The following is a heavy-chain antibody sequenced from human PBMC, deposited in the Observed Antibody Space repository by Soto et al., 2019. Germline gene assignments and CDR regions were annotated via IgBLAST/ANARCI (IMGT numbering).Heavy chain of an antibody. Sequence: ASVKVSCKASGYTFTSYDINWVRQATGQGLEWMGWMNPNSGNTGYAQKFQGRVTMTRNTSISTAYMELSSPRSEDTAVYYCARGGGALITIFWSGYYTAPYYYGMDVWGQGTTVTISS. V-gene: IGHV1-8*01. CDR1: GYTFTSYD. D-gene: IGHD3-3*01. CDR3: ARGGGALITIFWSGYYTAPYYYGMDV. J-gene: IGHJ6*02. CDR2: MNPNSGNT.